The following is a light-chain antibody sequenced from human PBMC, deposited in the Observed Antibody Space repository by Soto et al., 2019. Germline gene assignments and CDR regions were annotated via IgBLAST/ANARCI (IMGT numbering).Light chain of an antibody. V-gene: IGKV1-5*01. CDR3: QQYNIWPLWT. CDR2: DVS. J-gene: IGKJ1*01. Sequence: EIQMNQSPSTLSASVGDRVTITCRASQSISSWLAWYQQKPGKAPKLLIYDVSSLESGVPSRFSGGGSETEFTLTISSLQSEDFAVYFCQQYNIWPLWTFGQGTKVDIK. CDR1: QSISSW.